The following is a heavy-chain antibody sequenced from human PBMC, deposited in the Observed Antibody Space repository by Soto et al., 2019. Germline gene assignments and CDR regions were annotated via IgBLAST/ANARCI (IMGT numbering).Heavy chain of an antibody. J-gene: IGHJ3*01. V-gene: IGHV2-5*02. CDR3: AHAFGGTSWPNDAFDV. Sequence: HITLKESGPTLVKPTQTLTLTCICSGFSFSADGVGVGWIRQPPGNTLEWLALIYWDDDTRYRPSLKSRLTITKDSSKNQVVLTMTNMDPLDTATYYCAHAFGGTSWPNDAFDVWGQGTVVTVSS. CDR2: IYWDDDT. CDR1: GFSFSADGVG. D-gene: IGHD3-16*01.